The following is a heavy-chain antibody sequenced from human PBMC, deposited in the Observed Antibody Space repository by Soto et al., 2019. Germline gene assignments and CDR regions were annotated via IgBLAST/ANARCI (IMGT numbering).Heavy chain of an antibody. Sequence: GGSLRISCAASGFTFSSYDMHWVRQATGKGLEWVSAIGTAGDTYYPGSVKGRFTISRENAKNSLYLQMNSLRAEDTAVYYCARVHYDFWSALGYYYYMDVWGKGTTVTVSS. CDR3: ARVHYDFWSALGYYYYMDV. D-gene: IGHD3-3*01. J-gene: IGHJ6*03. V-gene: IGHV3-13*01. CDR2: IGTAGDT. CDR1: GFTFSSYD.